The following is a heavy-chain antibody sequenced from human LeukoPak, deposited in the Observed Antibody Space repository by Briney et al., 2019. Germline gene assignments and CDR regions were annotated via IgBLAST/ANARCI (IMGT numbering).Heavy chain of an antibody. CDR2: INGDGSST. V-gene: IGHV3-74*01. Sequence: GGSLRLSCAASGFTFSSYWMHWVRQAPGKGLVWVSRINGDGSSTSHADSVKGRFTISRDNAKNTLYLQMNSLRAEDTAVYYCARAHSSGWSSWFDPWGQGTLVTVSS. D-gene: IGHD6-19*01. CDR1: GFTFSSYW. CDR3: ARAHSSGWSSWFDP. J-gene: IGHJ5*02.